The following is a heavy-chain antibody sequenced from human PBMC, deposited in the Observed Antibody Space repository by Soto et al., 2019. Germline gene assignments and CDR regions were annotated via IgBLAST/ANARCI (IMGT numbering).Heavy chain of an antibody. V-gene: IGHV4-59*01. CDR3: ARGGGYDFRSSQAPPIDV. Sequence: SETLSLTCNVSGGSISDFYWSWIRQSPGKRLEWIGYLYYTGSTNYNPALKSRVTISLDTSKNQFSLKVRSVTAADTAVYYCARGGGYDFRSSQAPPIDVWGQGXTVTVSS. CDR1: GGSISDFY. D-gene: IGHD3-3*01. J-gene: IGHJ6*02. CDR2: LYYTGST.